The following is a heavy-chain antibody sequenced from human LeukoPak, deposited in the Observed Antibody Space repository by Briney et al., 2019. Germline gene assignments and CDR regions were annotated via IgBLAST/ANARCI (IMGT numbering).Heavy chain of an antibody. CDR2: INDSGDT. J-gene: IGHJ4*02. CDR3: ARGRQGHY. CDR1: GGSFSGHL. V-gene: IGHV4-34*01. Sequence: SETLSLTFAVYGGSFSGHLCTSFRQPPGKGLECIGEINDSGDTNYNPSLKSRVTMSVDTSKNQFYLKLNSVTAEDTAVYYCARGRQGHYWGQGTLVTVSS.